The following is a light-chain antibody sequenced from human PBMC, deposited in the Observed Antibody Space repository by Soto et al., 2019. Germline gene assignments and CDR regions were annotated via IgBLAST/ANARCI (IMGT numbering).Light chain of an antibody. CDR3: GTWDSSLSGGV. V-gene: IGLV1-51*01. Sequence: QSVLTQPPSVSAAPGQKVTISCSGRTSNIGNNYVSWYVQFPGTAPRLLIYDNDKRPSGVPDRFSGSKSGTSATLGITGLQTGDEADYYCGTWDSSLSGGVFGGGTKVTVL. CDR2: DND. CDR1: TSNIGNNY. J-gene: IGLJ3*02.